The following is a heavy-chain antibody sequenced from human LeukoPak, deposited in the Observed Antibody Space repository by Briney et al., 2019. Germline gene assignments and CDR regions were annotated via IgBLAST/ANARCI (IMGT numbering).Heavy chain of an antibody. D-gene: IGHD6-19*01. V-gene: IGHV3-30*02. J-gene: IGHJ4*02. CDR2: IRSDGGIK. CDR3: AKDFSGWYNYFDY. CDR1: GFTFSSYA. Sequence: GGSLRLSCAASGFTFSSYAMSWVRQAPGKGLEWVTSIRSDGGIKYYAASVKGRFTISKDSSKNTLYLQMNSLRAEDTAVYYCAKDFSGWYNYFDYWGQGTLVTVSS.